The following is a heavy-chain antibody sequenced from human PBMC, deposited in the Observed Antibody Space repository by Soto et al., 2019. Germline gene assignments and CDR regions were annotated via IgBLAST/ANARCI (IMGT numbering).Heavy chain of an antibody. D-gene: IGHD2-15*01. CDR3: ARTCSGGSCYVPTSF. V-gene: IGHV4-39*02. CDR1: GGSISNNDYY. J-gene: IGHJ4*02. CDR2: ISYSGTT. Sequence: SETLSLTCPVSGGSISNNDYYWGWIRQPPGKGLEWIGSISYSGTTYYNPSLNSRVTISVDTSNNRFSLKLSSVTAADTAVYYCARTCSGGSCYVPTSFWGQGTLVTVSS.